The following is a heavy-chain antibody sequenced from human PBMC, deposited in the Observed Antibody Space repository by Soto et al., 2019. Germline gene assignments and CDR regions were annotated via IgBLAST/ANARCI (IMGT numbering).Heavy chain of an antibody. CDR3: AKDPLDY. CDR1: GFNFSDYG. V-gene: IGHV3-30*18. J-gene: IGHJ4*02. CDR2: ISYDGIDK. Sequence: QVQLVESGGGVVRPGRSLRLSCEASGFNFSDYGMHWVRQAPGKGLEWVAVISYDGIDKYYADSVRDRFTISRDSSKNTVSLQMHSLRAEDTALYYCAKDPLDYWGQGILVTVSS.